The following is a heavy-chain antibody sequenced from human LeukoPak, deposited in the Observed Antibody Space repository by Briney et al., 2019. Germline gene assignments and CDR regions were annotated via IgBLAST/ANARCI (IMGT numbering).Heavy chain of an antibody. Sequence: GRSLRLSCAASGFTFSSYAMHWVRQAPGKGLEWVAVISYDGSNKYYADSVKGRLTISRDNSKNTLYLQMNSLRAENTAVYYCARDLITMVRGVMFYYYYGMDVWGQGTTVTVSS. D-gene: IGHD3-10*01. J-gene: IGHJ6*02. CDR1: GFTFSSYA. CDR2: ISYDGSNK. CDR3: ARDLITMVRGVMFYYYYGMDV. V-gene: IGHV3-30-3*01.